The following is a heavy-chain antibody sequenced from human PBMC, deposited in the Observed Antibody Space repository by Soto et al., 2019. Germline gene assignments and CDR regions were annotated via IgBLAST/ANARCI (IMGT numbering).Heavy chain of an antibody. D-gene: IGHD6-13*01. V-gene: IGHV3-64D*06. CDR3: VKDRWVYY. CDR2: ISSNEGST. CDR1: GFTFISYA. Sequence: GGSLRLSCSASGFTFISYAMQWVRQAPRKRLQYVYSISSNEGSTYYADSGEGRLTNSRDNSKNTLYLQMSSLRAEDTAVYYCVKDRWVYYWGQGNHVTVSS. J-gene: IGHJ4*02.